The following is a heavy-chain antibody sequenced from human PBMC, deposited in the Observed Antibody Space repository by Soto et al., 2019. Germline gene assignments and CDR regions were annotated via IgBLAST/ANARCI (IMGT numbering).Heavy chain of an antibody. J-gene: IGHJ5*02. V-gene: IGHV1-18*01. CDR2: ISAYNGNT. CDR3: ARFFSVPVYCSSTSCALAGWFDP. CDR1: GYTFTSYG. Sequence: GASVKVSCKASGYTFTSYGISWVRQAPGQGLEWMGWISAYNGNTNYAQKLQGRVTMTTDTSTGTAYMELRSLRSDDTAVYYCARFFSVPVYCSSTSCALAGWFDPWGQGTLVTVSS. D-gene: IGHD2-2*01.